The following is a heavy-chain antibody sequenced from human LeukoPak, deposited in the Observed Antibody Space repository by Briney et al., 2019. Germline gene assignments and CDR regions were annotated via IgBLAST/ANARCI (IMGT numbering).Heavy chain of an antibody. V-gene: IGHV3-7*01. Sequence: PGGSLRLSCAASGFTFSSYWMSWVRQAPGKGLEWVANIKQDGSEKYYVDSVKGRFTISRDNAKNSLYLQMNSLRAEDTAVYYCARWTTYYDFWSGYHVAYFDYWGQGTLVTVSS. CDR3: ARWTTYYDFWSGYHVAYFDY. CDR1: GFTFSSYW. D-gene: IGHD3-3*01. CDR2: IKQDGSEK. J-gene: IGHJ4*02.